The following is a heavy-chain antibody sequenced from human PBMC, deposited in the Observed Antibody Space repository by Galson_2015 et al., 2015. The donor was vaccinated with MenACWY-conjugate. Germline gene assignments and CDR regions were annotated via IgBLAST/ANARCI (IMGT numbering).Heavy chain of an antibody. D-gene: IGHD6-19*01. V-gene: IGHV3-30*18. CDR1: GFTFSSYG. Sequence: SLRLSCAASGFTFSSYGMHWVRQAPGKGLEWVAVISYDGSNKYYADSVKGRFTISRDNSKNTLYLQMNSLRAEDTAVYYCAKGGLWYSSGWYSNYYFYGLGFWGQGTTVTVSS. J-gene: IGHJ6*02. CDR3: AKGGLWYSSGWYSNYYFYGLGF. CDR2: ISYDGSNK.